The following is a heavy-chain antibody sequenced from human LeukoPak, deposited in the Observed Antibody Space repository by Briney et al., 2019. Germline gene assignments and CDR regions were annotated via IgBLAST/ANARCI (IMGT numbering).Heavy chain of an antibody. D-gene: IGHD1-26*01. CDR1: GFTFSSYW. V-gene: IGHV3-7*01. CDR3: ARVARGAPGRAFDI. CDR2: IKQDGSEK. J-gene: IGHJ3*02. Sequence: GGSLRLSCAASGFTFSSYWMSWVRQAPGKGLEWVANIKQDGSEKYYVDSVKGRFTISRDNAKNSLYLQMNSLRAEATAVYYCARVARGAPGRAFDIWGQGTMVTVSS.